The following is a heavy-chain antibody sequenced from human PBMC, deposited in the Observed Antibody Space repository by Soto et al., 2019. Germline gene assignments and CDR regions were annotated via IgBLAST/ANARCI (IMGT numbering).Heavy chain of an antibody. J-gene: IGHJ6*02. CDR3: ARDDWNVLMVYGMDV. Sequence: GASVKVSCKASGGTFGSYAISWVRQAPGQGLEWMGGIIPIFGTANYAQKFQGRVTITADESTSTAYMELSSLRSEDTAVYYCARDDWNVLMVYGMDVWGQGTTVTVSS. CDR1: GGTFGSYA. CDR2: IIPIFGTA. D-gene: IGHD2-8*01. V-gene: IGHV1-69*13.